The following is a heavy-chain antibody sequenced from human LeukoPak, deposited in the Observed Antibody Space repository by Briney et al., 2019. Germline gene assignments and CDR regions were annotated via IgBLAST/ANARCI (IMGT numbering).Heavy chain of an antibody. CDR2: IRNKANSYTT. D-gene: IGHD5-18*01. CDR3: VRAGFRYGFDY. V-gene: IGHV3-72*01. CDR1: GFTFSDHY. J-gene: IGHJ4*02. Sequence: PGGSLRLSCAASGFTFSDHYMEWVRQAPGKGLEWVGRIRNKANSYTTEYAASVKGRFTISRDDSKSSLYLQMNSLKTEDTAVYYCVRAGFRYGFDYWGQGTLVTVSS.